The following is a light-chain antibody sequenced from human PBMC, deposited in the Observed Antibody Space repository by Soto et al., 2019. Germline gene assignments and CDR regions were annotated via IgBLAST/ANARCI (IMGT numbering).Light chain of an antibody. CDR1: QDIRSA. V-gene: IGKV1-17*01. CDR3: QHYNSYSRA. J-gene: IGKJ1*01. CDR2: AAS. Sequence: DIQLTQSPSSLSASVGDRVTITCRASQDIRSALGWYQQKPGKVPKLLIYAASYLQSGVPSRFSGSGSGTDFTLTISGLRPEDFATYHCQHYNSYSRAFGQGTKVDI.